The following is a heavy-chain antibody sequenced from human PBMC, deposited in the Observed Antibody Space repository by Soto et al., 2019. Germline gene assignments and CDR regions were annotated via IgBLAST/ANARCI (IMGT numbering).Heavy chain of an antibody. D-gene: IGHD3-22*01. J-gene: IGHJ6*02. CDR2: IIPILGIA. CDR3: ARAMVIDYYYGMDV. Sequence: QVQLVQSGAEVKKPGSSVKVSCKASGGTFSSYTISWVRQAPGQGLEWMGRIIPILGIANYAQKFQGRVTXXAXKXXSTAYMELSSLRSEDTAVYYCARAMVIDYYYGMDVWGQGTTVTVSS. CDR1: GGTFSSYT. V-gene: IGHV1-69*02.